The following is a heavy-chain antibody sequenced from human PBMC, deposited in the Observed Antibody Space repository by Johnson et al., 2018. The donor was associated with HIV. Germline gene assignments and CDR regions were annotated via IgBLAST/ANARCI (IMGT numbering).Heavy chain of an antibody. V-gene: IGHV3-66*01. J-gene: IGHJ3*02. D-gene: IGHD2-15*01. CDR3: AKIMSKWSVDDDAFDI. CDR2: LFSGDTT. CDR1: GFAVSGYY. Sequence: VYLVESGGGLVRPGGSLRLSCVASGFAVSGYYMSWVRQAPGKGLEWVSVLFSGDTTYYADSVNGRFTISRDNSKNTLYLQMNSLRAEDTAVYYCAKIMSKWSVDDDAFDIWGQGTMVTVSS.